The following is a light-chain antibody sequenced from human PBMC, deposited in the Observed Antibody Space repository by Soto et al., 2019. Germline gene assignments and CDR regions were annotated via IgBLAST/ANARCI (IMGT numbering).Light chain of an antibody. J-gene: IGKJ1*01. CDR3: QQYNSYWWT. CDR2: DAS. CDR1: QSLVTW. Sequence: DIQMTQSPSTLSASIGDRVTITCRASQSLVTWLAWYQQKPGKAPKLLIYDASTLESGVPSRFSGSGSGTEFTLTISSLQPDDFATYSCQQYNSYWWTFGQGTKVEIK. V-gene: IGKV1-5*01.